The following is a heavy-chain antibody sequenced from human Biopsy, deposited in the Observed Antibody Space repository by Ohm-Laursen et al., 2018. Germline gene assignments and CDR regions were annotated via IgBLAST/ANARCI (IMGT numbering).Heavy chain of an antibody. J-gene: IGHJ5*01. Sequence: AASVKVSCKASGYTFAGYYLHWVRQAPGQGLEWVGWISGLNGIKTSASKFQGRLTMTTDRSASTAYMELRGLRSDDTAVYYCTRDLQTRAETFDSWGQGTLVIVSS. CDR3: TRDLQTRAETFDS. D-gene: IGHD4-11*01. V-gene: IGHV1-18*04. CDR2: ISGLNGIK. CDR1: GYTFAGYY.